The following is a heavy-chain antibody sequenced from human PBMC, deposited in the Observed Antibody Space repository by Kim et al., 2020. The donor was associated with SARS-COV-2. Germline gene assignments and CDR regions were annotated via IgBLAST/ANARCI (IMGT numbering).Heavy chain of an antibody. CDR1: GLSFSGST. CDR3: SPQEGGTSGYYYGMDV. Sequence: GGSLRLSCAGSGLSFSGSTMHWVRQASGKGLEWVGRIRSKANSYATEYAASVKGRFTISRDDSKNTAYLQMNSLKTEDTAVHYCSPQEGGTSGYYYGMDVWGQGTTVTVSS. D-gene: IGHD1-26*01. J-gene: IGHJ6*02. V-gene: IGHV3-73*01. CDR2: IRSKANSYAT.